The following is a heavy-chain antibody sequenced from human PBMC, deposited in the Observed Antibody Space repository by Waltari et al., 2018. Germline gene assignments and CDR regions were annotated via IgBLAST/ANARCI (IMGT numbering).Heavy chain of an antibody. CDR1: GGTFSSYA. D-gene: IGHD2-2*01. Sequence: QVQLVQSGAEVKKPGSSVKVSCKASGGTFSSYAISWVRQAPGQGLEWMGGIIPILGIANYAQKFQGRVTITADKSTSTAYMELSSLRSEDMAVYYCAGNPYCSSTSCYFDYWGQGTLVTVSS. CDR2: IIPILGIA. J-gene: IGHJ4*02. V-gene: IGHV1-69*10. CDR3: AGNPYCSSTSCYFDY.